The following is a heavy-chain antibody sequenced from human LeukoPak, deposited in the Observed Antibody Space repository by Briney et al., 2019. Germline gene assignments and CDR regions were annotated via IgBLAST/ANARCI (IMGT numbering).Heavy chain of an antibody. CDR3: ARDLQLWAGDAFDI. CDR2: ISYDGSNK. V-gene: IGHV3-30-3*01. D-gene: IGHD5-18*01. Sequence: GGSQRLSCAASGLTFSSYAMHWVRQAPGKGLEWVAVISYDGSNKYYADSVKGRFTVSRDNSKNTLYLQMNSLRAEDTAVYYCARDLQLWAGDAFDIWGQGTMVTVSS. CDR1: GLTFSSYA. J-gene: IGHJ3*02.